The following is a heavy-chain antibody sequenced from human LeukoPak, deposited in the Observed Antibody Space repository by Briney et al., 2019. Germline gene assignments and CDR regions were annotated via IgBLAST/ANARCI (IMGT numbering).Heavy chain of an antibody. CDR1: GFTFRSYA. D-gene: IGHD3-22*01. Sequence: GGSLRLSCAASGFTFRSYAMSWVRQPPGKGLEWVSAISTSGASTYYTDSVKGRFTISRDNSKDTLYLQMNSLRAEDTAAYYCAKKGYDSSGFYYPLVGWGQGTLVTVSS. J-gene: IGHJ4*02. V-gene: IGHV3-23*01. CDR2: ISTSGAST. CDR3: AKKGYDSSGFYYPLVG.